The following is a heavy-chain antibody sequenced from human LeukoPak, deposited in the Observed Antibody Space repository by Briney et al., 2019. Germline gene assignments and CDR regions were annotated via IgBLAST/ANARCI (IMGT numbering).Heavy chain of an antibody. J-gene: IGHJ6*02. CDR2: IYYSGST. CDR3: ARQARQDLGDYYYYGMDV. Sequence: PSETLSLTCTVSGGSISSSSYYWGWIRQPPGKGLEWIGSIYYSGSTYYNPSLKSRVTISVDTSKNQFSLKLSSVTAADTAVYYCARQARQDLGDYYYYGMDVWGQGTTVTVSS. CDR1: GGSISSSSYY. V-gene: IGHV4-39*01. D-gene: IGHD3-16*01.